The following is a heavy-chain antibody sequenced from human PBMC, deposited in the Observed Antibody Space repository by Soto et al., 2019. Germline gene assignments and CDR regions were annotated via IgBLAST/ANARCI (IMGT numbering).Heavy chain of an antibody. CDR2: IIPIFGTA. J-gene: IGHJ6*02. D-gene: IGHD3-10*01. V-gene: IGHV1-69*13. Sequence: ASVKVSCKASGGTFSSYAISWVRQAPGQGLEWMGGIIPIFGTANYAQKFQGRVTITADESTSTAYMELSSLRSEDTAVYYCAVTYYYGSGSYFPPRPDYYYGMDVWGQGTTVTVSS. CDR1: GGTFSSYA. CDR3: AVTYYYGSGSYFPPRPDYYYGMDV.